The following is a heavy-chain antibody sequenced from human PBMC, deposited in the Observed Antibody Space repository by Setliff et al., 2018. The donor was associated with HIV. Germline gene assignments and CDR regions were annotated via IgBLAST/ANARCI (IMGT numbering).Heavy chain of an antibody. V-gene: IGHV4-59*08. CDR2: IYYGST. CDR1: GDSISSYY. CDR3: ARRRCSAASCPDNSWNWLDP. J-gene: IGHJ5*02. D-gene: IGHD2-15*01. Sequence: SETLSLTCTVSGDSISSYYWNWIRQPPGKALEWIGYIYYGSTHYNPSFEGRVTISVDTSKNQFSLKLRSVTAADTAMYYCARRRCSAASCPDNSWNWLDPWGQGTLVTISS.